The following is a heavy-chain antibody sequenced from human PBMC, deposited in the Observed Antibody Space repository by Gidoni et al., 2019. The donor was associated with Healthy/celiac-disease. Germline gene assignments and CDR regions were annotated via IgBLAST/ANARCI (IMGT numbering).Heavy chain of an antibody. Sequence: QVQLVQSGAQVKKPGASVKVSCKASGYTFTSYDINWVRQATGQGLDWMGCMKPNSGNTGYAQKCKGRVTMTRNTSISTADMELSSLRSEDTAVYYCARGRPPENWFDPWGQGTLVTVSS. J-gene: IGHJ5*02. CDR2: MKPNSGNT. CDR3: ARGRPPENWFDP. CDR1: GYTFTSYD. V-gene: IGHV1-8*01.